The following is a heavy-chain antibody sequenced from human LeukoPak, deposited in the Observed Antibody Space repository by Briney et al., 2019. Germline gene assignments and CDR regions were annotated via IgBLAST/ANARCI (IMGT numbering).Heavy chain of an antibody. D-gene: IGHD3-3*01. V-gene: IGHV4-61*02. Sequence: SETLSLTCTVSGGSISSGSYSWSWIRQPAGKGLEWIGRIYTSGSTNYNPSLKSRVTISVDTSKNQFSLKLSSVTAADTAVYYCAREAYDFWSGYSRRVYYYGMDVWGQGTTVTVSS. CDR3: AREAYDFWSGYSRRVYYYGMDV. J-gene: IGHJ6*02. CDR1: GGSISSGSYS. CDR2: IYTSGST.